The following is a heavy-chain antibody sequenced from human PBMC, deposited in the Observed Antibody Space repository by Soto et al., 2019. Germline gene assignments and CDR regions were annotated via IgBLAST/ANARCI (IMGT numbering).Heavy chain of an antibody. Sequence: SETLSLTCAVYGGSFSGYYWSWIRQPPGKGLEWIGEINHSGSTNYNPSLKTRFTISVDTSKNGFSLNWSSVTAADTSVYFCARGGTDDAFDIWGQGTMVTVSS. CDR2: INHSGST. J-gene: IGHJ3*02. CDR1: GGSFSGYY. V-gene: IGHV4-34*01. CDR3: ARGGTDDAFDI. D-gene: IGHD2-21*02.